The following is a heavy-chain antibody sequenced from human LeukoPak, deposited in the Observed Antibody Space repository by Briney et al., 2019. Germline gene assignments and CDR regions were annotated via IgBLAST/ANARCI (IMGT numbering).Heavy chain of an antibody. CDR3: ARDPNAGYAYPYYFDY. CDR1: GFTFNHAY. CDR2: IYHSGST. D-gene: IGHD3-16*01. Sequence: GSLRLSCTASGFTFNHAYMTWVRQAPGKGLEWIGSIYHSGSTYYNPSLKSRVTISVDTSKNQFSLKLSSVTAADTAVYYCARDPNAGYAYPYYFDYWGQGTLVTVSS. J-gene: IGHJ4*02. V-gene: IGHV4-38-2*02.